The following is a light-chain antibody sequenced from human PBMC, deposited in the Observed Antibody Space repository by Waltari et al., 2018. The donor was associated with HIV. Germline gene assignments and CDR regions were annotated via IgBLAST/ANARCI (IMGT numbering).Light chain of an antibody. CDR2: RNN. CDR1: RYTIGSRY. Sequence: SVLTPPPSASRPSGQRVTIACSGSRYTIGSRYVYWYQQLPGTAPKLLIYRNNKRPSGVPDRFSGSKSGTSAALGISGLRSEDEADYYCAAWDDSLSGRYVFGTGTKVTVL. CDR3: AAWDDSLSGRYV. V-gene: IGLV1-47*01. J-gene: IGLJ1*01.